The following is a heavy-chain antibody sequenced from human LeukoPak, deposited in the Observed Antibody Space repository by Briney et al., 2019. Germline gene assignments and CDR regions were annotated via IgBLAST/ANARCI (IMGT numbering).Heavy chain of an antibody. CDR1: GFTFSSYA. J-gene: IGHJ4*02. D-gene: IGHD3-22*01. CDR2: ISISGSST. Sequence: GGSLRLSCAASGFTFSSYAMSWVRQAPGKGLEWVSTISISGSSTYYADSVKGRFTISRDNSKNTLYLQMNSLRAEDTAVYYCGNFGGDSSGYYYPLDYWGQGTLVTVSS. CDR3: GNFGGDSSGYYYPLDY. V-gene: IGHV3-23*01.